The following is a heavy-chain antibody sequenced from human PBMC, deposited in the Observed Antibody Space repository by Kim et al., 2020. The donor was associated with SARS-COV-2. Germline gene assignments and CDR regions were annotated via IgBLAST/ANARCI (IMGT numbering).Heavy chain of an antibody. V-gene: IGHV3-11*06. D-gene: IGHD6-19*01. CDR3: ARGGIAVAGTGMDV. Sequence: GGSLRLSCAASGFTFSDYYMSWIRQAPGKGLEWVSYISSSSSYTNYADSVKGRFTISRDNAKNSLYLQMNSLRAEDTAVYYCARGGIAVAGTGMDVWSQGTTVTVSS. J-gene: IGHJ6*02. CDR1: GFTFSDYY. CDR2: ISSSSSYT.